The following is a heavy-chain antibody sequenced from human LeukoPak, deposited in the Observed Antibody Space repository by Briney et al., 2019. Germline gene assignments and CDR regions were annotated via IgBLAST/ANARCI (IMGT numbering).Heavy chain of an antibody. D-gene: IGHD3-16*01. V-gene: IGHV1-18*01. CDR3: ARGIRSPFFDY. Sequence: ASVKVSCKASGYTFTHYGITWVRQAPGQGLAWMGWINTYNGDTKCAQKLQGRVTMTTDTSTSTAFMELRSLRSDDSAVYYCARGIRSPFFDYWGLGTLVTVSP. CDR2: INTYNGDT. J-gene: IGHJ4*02. CDR1: GYTFTHYG.